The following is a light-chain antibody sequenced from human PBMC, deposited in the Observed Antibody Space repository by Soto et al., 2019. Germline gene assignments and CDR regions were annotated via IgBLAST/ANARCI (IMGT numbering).Light chain of an antibody. CDR2: DAS. J-gene: IGKJ5*01. V-gene: IGKV3-20*01. Sequence: LVLPQSPATLSLSPGESSTLSCRARPSVSSYLAWYQQKPGQAPRLLIYDASSRATGIPARFSGSGSGTDFTLTISRLEPEDFAVYYCQQYGSSPLTFGQGTRLEI. CDR1: PSVSSY. CDR3: QQYGSSPLT.